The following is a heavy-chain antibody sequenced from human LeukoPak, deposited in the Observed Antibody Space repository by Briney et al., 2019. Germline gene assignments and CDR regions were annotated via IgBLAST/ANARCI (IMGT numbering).Heavy chain of an antibody. CDR1: GGSVTSSTYY. CDR3: ARILGSSGACMAV. V-gene: IGHV4-39*01. Sequence: MPSETLSLTCTVSGGSVTSSTYYGGWIRQPPGKGLEWIGNIYYSGSTYYNPSLRSRVTISVDTSKNQFSLKLSSVTAADTAVYYCARILGSSGACMAVWGQGTAVTVSS. D-gene: IGHD3-22*01. J-gene: IGHJ6*02. CDR2: IYYSGST.